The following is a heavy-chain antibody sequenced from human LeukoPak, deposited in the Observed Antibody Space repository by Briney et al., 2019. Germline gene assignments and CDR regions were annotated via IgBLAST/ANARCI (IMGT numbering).Heavy chain of an antibody. CDR3: ARERVTTVTTLGYDY. Sequence: SETLSLTCAAYGSSFSGYYWSWIRQPPGKGLEWIGEINHSGSTNYNPSLKSRVTISVDTPNNQFSLKLSPVTAAATALYYCARERVTTVTTLGYDYWGQGTLVTVSS. V-gene: IGHV4-34*01. D-gene: IGHD4-17*01. CDR2: INHSGST. J-gene: IGHJ4*02. CDR1: GSSFSGYY.